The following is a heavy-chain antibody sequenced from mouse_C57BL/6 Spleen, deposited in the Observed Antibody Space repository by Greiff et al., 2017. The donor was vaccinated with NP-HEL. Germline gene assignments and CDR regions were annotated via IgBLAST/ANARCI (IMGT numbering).Heavy chain of an antibody. Sequence: VQLQQSGAELVMPGASVKLSCKASGYTFTSYWMHWVKQRPGQGLEWIGEIDPSDSYTNYNQKFKGKSTLTVDKSSSTAYMQLSSLTSEDSAVYYCARSGTYDYDGGFAYWGQGTLVTVSA. CDR1: GYTFTSYW. CDR2: IDPSDSYT. J-gene: IGHJ3*01. V-gene: IGHV1-69*01. D-gene: IGHD2-4*01. CDR3: ARSGTYDYDGGFAY.